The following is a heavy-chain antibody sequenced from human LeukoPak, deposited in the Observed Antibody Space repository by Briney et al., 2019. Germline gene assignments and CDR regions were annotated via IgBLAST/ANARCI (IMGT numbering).Heavy chain of an antibody. D-gene: IGHD3-3*01. CDR3: ARAIGVGIISYFDY. CDR1: GGSFSGYY. V-gene: IGHV4-34*01. CDR2: INHSGST. J-gene: IGHJ4*02. Sequence: SETLSLTCAVYGGSFSGYYWSWIRQPPGKGLEWIGEINHSGSTNYNPSLKSRVTISVDTSKNQFSLKLSSVTAADTAVYYCARAIGVGIISYFDYWGQGTLVTVSS.